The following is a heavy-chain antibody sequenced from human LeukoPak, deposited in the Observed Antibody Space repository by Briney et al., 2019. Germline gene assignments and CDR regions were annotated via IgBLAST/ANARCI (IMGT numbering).Heavy chain of an antibody. CDR2: ISGGSSYI. D-gene: IGHD1-7*01. V-gene: IGHV3-21*01. CDR1: GFTFSSYS. Sequence: PGGSLRLSCAASGFTFSSYSMNWVRQAPGKGLEWVSSISGGSSYIYYADSVKGRFTISRDNAKNSLYLQMNSLGAGDTAVYYCARDTITGSTLRVYWGQGTLVTVSS. J-gene: IGHJ4*02. CDR3: ARDTITGSTLRVY.